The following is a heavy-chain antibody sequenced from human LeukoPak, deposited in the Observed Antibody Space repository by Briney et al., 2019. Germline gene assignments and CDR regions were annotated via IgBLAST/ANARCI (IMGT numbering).Heavy chain of an antibody. Sequence: SETLSLTCTVSGGSISSSSYYWGWIRQPPGKGLEWIGSIYYSGSTYYNPSLKSRVTISVDTSKNQFSLKLSSVTAADTAVYYCARRIAVAGGGWFDPWGQGTLVTVSP. V-gene: IGHV4-39*01. J-gene: IGHJ5*02. CDR1: GGSISSSSYY. D-gene: IGHD6-19*01. CDR3: ARRIAVAGGGWFDP. CDR2: IYYSGST.